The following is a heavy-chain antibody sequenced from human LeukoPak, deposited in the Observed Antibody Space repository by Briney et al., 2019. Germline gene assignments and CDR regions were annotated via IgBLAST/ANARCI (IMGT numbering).Heavy chain of an antibody. CDR1: GGSISSYY. V-gene: IGHV4-59*01. Sequence: PSETLSLTCTVSGGSISSYYWSWIRQPPGKGLEWTGYIYNSGSTNYNPSLKSRVTISVDTSKNQFSLKLTSVTAADTAVYYCARLVSVYWYFDLWGRGTLVTVSS. CDR2: IYNSGST. J-gene: IGHJ2*01. CDR3: ARLVSVYWYFDL. D-gene: IGHD6-19*01.